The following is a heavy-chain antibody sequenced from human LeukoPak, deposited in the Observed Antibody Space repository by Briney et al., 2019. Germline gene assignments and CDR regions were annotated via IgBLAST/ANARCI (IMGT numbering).Heavy chain of an antibody. CDR2: ISYDGSNK. Sequence: PGGSLRLSCAASGFTFSSYDMHWVRQAPGKGLEWVAVISYDGSNKYYADSVKGRFIISRDNSKNTLYVQMNSLRAEDTAVYYCARRGSYSYFDYWGQGTLVTVSS. D-gene: IGHD1-26*01. CDR1: GFTFSSYD. V-gene: IGHV3-30-3*01. J-gene: IGHJ4*02. CDR3: ARRGSYSYFDY.